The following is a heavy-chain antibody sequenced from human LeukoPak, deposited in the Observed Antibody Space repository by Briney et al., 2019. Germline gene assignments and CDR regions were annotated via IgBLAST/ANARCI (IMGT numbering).Heavy chain of an antibody. J-gene: IGHJ3*02. CDR2: IKQEETDKQTDK. D-gene: IGHD6-19*01. V-gene: IGHV3-7*01. Sequence: PGGSLKLSCAASGFTFGGFWMTWVRQAPGKGREWVATIKQEETDKQTDKQYVDSVKGRFTISRDNAANFLFLQMDSLKVEDTAVYYCARVTSGWQPNNGHDIWGQGTMVTVSS. CDR3: ARVTSGWQPNNGHDI. CDR1: GFTFGGFW.